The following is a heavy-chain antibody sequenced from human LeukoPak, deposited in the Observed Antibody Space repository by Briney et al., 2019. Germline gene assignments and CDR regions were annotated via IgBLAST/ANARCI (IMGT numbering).Heavy chain of an antibody. D-gene: IGHD3-3*01. CDR3: ARDIKKRITIFGVVSVYYMDV. CDR1: GGSISSYY. Sequence: SETLSLTCTVSGGSISSYYWSWIRQPAGKGLEWIGRIYTSGSTNYNPSLKSRVTMSVGTSKKQFSLKLSSVTAADTAVYYCARDIKKRITIFGVVSVYYMDVWGKGTTVTVSS. J-gene: IGHJ6*03. V-gene: IGHV4-4*07. CDR2: IYTSGST.